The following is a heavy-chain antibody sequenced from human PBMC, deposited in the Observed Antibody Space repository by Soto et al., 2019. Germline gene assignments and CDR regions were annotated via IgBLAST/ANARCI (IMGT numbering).Heavy chain of an antibody. CDR2: IYSGGTT. CDR1: GFTVSSTY. J-gene: IGHJ4*02. Sequence: EVHVVESGGGLVQPGGSLTLSCEASGFTVSSTYMSWARQAPGKGLEWVSVIYSGGTTYYADSVKGRFTISRDDSKNTVYLQMDSLRADDMAVYYCARGADYWGQGTLVTVSS. V-gene: IGHV3-66*01. CDR3: ARGADY.